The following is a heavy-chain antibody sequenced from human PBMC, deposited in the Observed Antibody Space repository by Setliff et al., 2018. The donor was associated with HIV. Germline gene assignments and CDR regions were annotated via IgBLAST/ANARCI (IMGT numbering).Heavy chain of an antibody. CDR1: GFTFSSYD. Sequence: PGGSLRLSCEASGFTFSSYDFHWVRQAAGKGLEWVSAIGTGGDTYYVDSVKGRFTISRDNSKNTLYLQMNSLRAEDTAVYYCARSRAAGFDYWGQGTLVTVSS. CDR3: ARSRAAGFDY. D-gene: IGHD6-13*01. CDR2: IGTGGDT. V-gene: IGHV3-13*01. J-gene: IGHJ4*02.